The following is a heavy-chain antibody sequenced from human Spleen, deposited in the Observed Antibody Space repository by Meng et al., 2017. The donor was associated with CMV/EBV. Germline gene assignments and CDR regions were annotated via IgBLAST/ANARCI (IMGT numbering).Heavy chain of an antibody. D-gene: IGHD2-2*01. CDR3: ARGNTFGYSSSWDTGYDY. CDR1: GSFSGYY. Sequence: GSFSGYYWSWIRQSPGKGLEWIGEINDRGSTNYNSSLKSRVTMSLGTSKNHFSLRLNSVTAADRAVYYCARGNTFGYSSSWDTGYDYWGQGTLVTVSS. V-gene: IGHV4-34*01. J-gene: IGHJ4*02. CDR2: INDRGST.